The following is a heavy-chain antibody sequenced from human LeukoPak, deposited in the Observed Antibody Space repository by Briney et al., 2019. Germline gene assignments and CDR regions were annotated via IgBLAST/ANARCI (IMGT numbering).Heavy chain of an antibody. Sequence: GGSLRLSCAASGFTFSSYSMNWVRQAPGKGLEWVSSMSVSSGLIYYADSVKGRFTISRDNAKSSLYLQMNRLRVEDTAVYYCAKDGYDYYYYYMDVWGRGTAVTVSS. V-gene: IGHV3-21*01. CDR2: MSVSSGLI. CDR1: GFTFSSYS. D-gene: IGHD1-1*01. J-gene: IGHJ6*03. CDR3: AKDGYDYYYYYMDV.